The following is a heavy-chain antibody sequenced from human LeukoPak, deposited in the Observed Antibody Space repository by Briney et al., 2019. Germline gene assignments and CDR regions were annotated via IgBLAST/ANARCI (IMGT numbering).Heavy chain of an antibody. CDR1: GFTVRNNY. J-gene: IGHJ4*02. V-gene: IGHV3-66*01. D-gene: IGHD5-18*01. CDR2: IYSGGGT. CDR3: TRVFAYSYGDFDN. Sequence: GGSLRLSCEDSGFTVRNNYMTWVRQAPGKGLEWVSVIYSGGGTYYADSVKDRFTISRDNSKNTLFLQMNSLRVEDSAVYYCTRVFAYSYGDFDNWGQGTLVAVSS.